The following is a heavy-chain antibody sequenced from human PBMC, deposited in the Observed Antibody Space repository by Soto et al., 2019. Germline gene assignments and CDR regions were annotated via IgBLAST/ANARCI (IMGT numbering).Heavy chain of an antibody. CDR1: GGSFSGYY. J-gene: IGHJ6*03. D-gene: IGHD2-2*01. Sequence: SETLSLTCAVYGGSFSGYYWSWIRQPPGKGLEWIGEINHSGSTNYNPSLKSRVTISVDTSKNQFSLKLSSVTAADTAVYYCARGFYCSRTSCSHYYYYMEVWGKGTTVTVSS. CDR2: INHSGST. CDR3: ARGFYCSRTSCSHYYYYMEV. V-gene: IGHV4-34*01.